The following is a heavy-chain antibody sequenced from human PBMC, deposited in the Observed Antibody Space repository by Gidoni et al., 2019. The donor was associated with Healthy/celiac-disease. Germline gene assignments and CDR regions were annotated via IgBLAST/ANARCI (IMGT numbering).Heavy chain of an antibody. J-gene: IGHJ4*02. CDR1: GFPFSSYA. V-gene: IGHV3-30*04. Sequence: QVQLVESVGGVVQPGRSLRLSCAASGFPFSSYAMHWVRQAPGKGLEWVAVISYDGSNKYYAGSVKGRFTISRDNSKNTLYLQMNSLRAEDTAVYYCARDEYSSSWRFDYWGQGTLVTVSS. D-gene: IGHD6-13*01. CDR2: ISYDGSNK. CDR3: ARDEYSSSWRFDY.